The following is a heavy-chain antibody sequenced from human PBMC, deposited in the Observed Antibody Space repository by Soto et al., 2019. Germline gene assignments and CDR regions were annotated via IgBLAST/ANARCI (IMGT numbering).Heavy chain of an antibody. Sequence: QVQLVESGGGVVQPGRSLRLSCAASGFTFSSYGMHWVRQAPGKVLEWVAVISYDGSNKYYADSVKGRFTISRHNSKKTLSRQMNILGGENRAVSYCAKSFHDYSKKPQYPPVNRLNIPKSPDSRGQGTLVTVSS. J-gene: IGHJ4*02. CDR3: AKSFHDYSKKPQYPPVNRLNIPKSPDS. V-gene: IGHV3-30*18. D-gene: IGHD4-4*01. CDR2: ISYDGSNK. CDR1: GFTFSSYG.